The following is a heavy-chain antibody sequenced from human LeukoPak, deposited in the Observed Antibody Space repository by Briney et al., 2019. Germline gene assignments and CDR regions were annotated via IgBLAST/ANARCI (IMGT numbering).Heavy chain of an antibody. CDR2: VYYTGGT. V-gene: IGHV4-39*02. D-gene: IGHD6-6*01. J-gene: IGHJ5*02. Sequence: SETLSLTCTVSGGSITSYTHYWGWIRQPPGKGLEWIATVYYTGGTYYNPSLKSRVTISIDTSRNHFSLKLISVIAADTAMYYCVSNSSSSPWFDPWGQGTLVTVSS. CDR1: GGSITSYTHY. CDR3: VSNSSSSPWFDP.